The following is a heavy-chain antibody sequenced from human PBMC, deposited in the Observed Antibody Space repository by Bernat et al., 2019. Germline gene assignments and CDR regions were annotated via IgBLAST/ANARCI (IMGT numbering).Heavy chain of an antibody. J-gene: IGHJ4*02. CDR3: TRVSMVRGVIQYYFDY. CDR2: IRSKAYGGTT. CDR1: GFTFGDYA. D-gene: IGHD3-10*01. V-gene: IGHV3-49*03. Sequence: EVQLVESGGGLVQPGRSLRLSCTASGFTFGDYAMSWFRQAPGKGLEWVGFIRSKAYGGTTEYSASVKGRFTISRDDSKSIAYLQMNSLKTEDTAVYYCTRVSMVRGVIQYYFDYWGQGTLVTVSS.